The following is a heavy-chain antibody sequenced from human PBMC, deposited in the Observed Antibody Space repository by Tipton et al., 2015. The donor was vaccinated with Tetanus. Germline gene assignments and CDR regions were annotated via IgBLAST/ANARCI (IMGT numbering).Heavy chain of an antibody. CDR3: AREADCSGGSCFSGDFDN. CDR2: ISGSGGST. V-gene: IGHV3-23*01. CDR1: GFSFSTYS. J-gene: IGHJ4*02. Sequence: SLRLSCAASGFSFSTYSMNWVRQPPGKGLEWVARISGSGGSTFYADSVKGRFTISRDNSKNTLYLQMNSLRAEDTAVYYCAREADCSGGSCFSGDFDNWGQGTQVTVSS. D-gene: IGHD2-15*01.